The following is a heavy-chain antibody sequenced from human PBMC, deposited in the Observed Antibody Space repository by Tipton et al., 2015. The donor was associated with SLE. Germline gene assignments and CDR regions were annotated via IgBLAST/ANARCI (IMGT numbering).Heavy chain of an antibody. CDR3: ARVSPGAASPYLDD. Sequence: TLSLTCTVSGGSISSHHWSWIRQPPGKGLEWIGYIYYSGITNYNPSLKSRVTISVDTSKNQFSLKLNSVTAADTAVYYCARVSPGAASPYLDDWGQGTLVTVSP. V-gene: IGHV4-59*11. J-gene: IGHJ4*02. CDR1: GGSISSHH. CDR2: IYYSGIT. D-gene: IGHD2-15*01.